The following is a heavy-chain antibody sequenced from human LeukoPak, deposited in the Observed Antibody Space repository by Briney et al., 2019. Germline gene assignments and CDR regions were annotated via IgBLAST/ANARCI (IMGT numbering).Heavy chain of an antibody. D-gene: IGHD4-17*01. Sequence: ASVTVSCKASVYTFTSYDINWVRQATGQGLEWMGWMNPNSGNTGYAQKFHSRVTMTRDTSISTACMELSSLTSEDTAVYYCARTDGDFDYWGQGTLVTVSS. CDR2: MNPNSGNT. CDR3: ARTDGDFDY. V-gene: IGHV1-8*01. CDR1: VYTFTSYD. J-gene: IGHJ4*02.